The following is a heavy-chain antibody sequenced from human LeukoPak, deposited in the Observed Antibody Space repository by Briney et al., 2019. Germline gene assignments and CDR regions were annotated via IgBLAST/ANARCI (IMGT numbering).Heavy chain of an antibody. V-gene: IGHV3-30*04. J-gene: IGHJ5*02. CDR1: GFTFSSYA. CDR3: ASDPFEH. CDR2: ISTHGSNK. Sequence: GRSLRLSCAASGFTFSSYAMHWVRQAPGKGLEWVTIISTHGSNKYYTDSVKGRFTISGDNAKNSLYLQMNSLRAEDTAVYYCASDPFEHWGQGTLVTVSS.